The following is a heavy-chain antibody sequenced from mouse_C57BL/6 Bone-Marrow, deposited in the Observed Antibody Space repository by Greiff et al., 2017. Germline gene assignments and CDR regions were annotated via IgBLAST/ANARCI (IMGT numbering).Heavy chain of an antibody. CDR1: GYSFTDYN. D-gene: IGHD1-1*01. J-gene: IGHJ2*01. Sequence: VQLQQSGPELVKPGASVKISCKASGYSFTDYNMNWVKQSNGKSLEWIGVINPNYGTTSYNQKFKGKATLTVDQSSSTAYMQLNSLTSKHSAVYYGATTVVAPYYFDYWGQGTTLTVSS. V-gene: IGHV1-39*01. CDR2: INPNYGTT. CDR3: ATTVVAPYYFDY.